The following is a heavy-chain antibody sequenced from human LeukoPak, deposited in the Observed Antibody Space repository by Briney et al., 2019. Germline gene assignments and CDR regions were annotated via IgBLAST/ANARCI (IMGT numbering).Heavy chain of an antibody. CDR1: GYTFTSYD. V-gene: IGHV1-8*03. J-gene: IGHJ4*02. CDR3: ARGLYDFWSGTLFDY. Sequence: ASVKVSCKASGYTFTSYDINWVRQAIGQGLEWMGWMNPNSGNTGYAQKFQGRVTITRNTSISTAYMELSSLRSEDTAVYYCARGLYDFWSGTLFDYWGQGTLVTVSS. CDR2: MNPNSGNT. D-gene: IGHD3-3*01.